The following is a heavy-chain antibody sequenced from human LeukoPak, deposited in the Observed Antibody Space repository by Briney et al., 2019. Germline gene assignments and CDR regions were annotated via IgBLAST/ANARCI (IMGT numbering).Heavy chain of an antibody. CDR3: AKDPRAFDYGGNSDY. Sequence: PGGSLRLSCAASGFTFSSYGMSWVRQAPGKGLEWVSAISGSGGSTYYADSVKGRFTISRDNSKNTLYLQMNSLRAEDTAVYYCAKDPRAFDYGGNSDYWGQGTLVTVSS. D-gene: IGHD4-23*01. CDR1: GFTFSSYG. CDR2: ISGSGGST. V-gene: IGHV3-23*01. J-gene: IGHJ4*02.